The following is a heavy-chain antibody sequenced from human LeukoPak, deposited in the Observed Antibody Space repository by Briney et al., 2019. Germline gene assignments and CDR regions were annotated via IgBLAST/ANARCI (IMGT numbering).Heavy chain of an antibody. D-gene: IGHD1-26*01. V-gene: IGHV3-30*03. J-gene: IGHJ2*01. CDR2: ISHDGDIK. CDR3: ARGGSELLWYFDL. Sequence: AVISHDGDIKYYAASVKGRFTISRDNSKNTLYLQVNSLRPEDTGVYYCARGGSELLWYFDLWGRGTLATVSS.